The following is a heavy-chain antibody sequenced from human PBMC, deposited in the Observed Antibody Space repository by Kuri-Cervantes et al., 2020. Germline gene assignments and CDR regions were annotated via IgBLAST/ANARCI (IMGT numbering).Heavy chain of an antibody. CDR1: GFTFSSYS. V-gene: IGHV3-21*03. Sequence: GESLKISCVVSGFTFSSYSMNWVRQAPGKGLEWVSSISTSSSYIFYADSVKGRFTISRDNAKNSLYLQMNSLRGEGTGVYYCARGTLEQQLVLPDYWGQGTLVTVSS. J-gene: IGHJ4*02. CDR3: ARGTLEQQLVLPDY. CDR2: ISTSSSYI. D-gene: IGHD6-13*01.